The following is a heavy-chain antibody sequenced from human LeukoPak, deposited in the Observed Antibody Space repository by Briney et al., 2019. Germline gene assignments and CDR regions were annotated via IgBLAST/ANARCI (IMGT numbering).Heavy chain of an antibody. CDR2: ISAYNGNT. V-gene: IGHV1-18*01. CDR3: ARSARLAAAGRSDY. Sequence: ASVKVSCKASGHTFTSYGISWVRQAPGQGLEWMGWISAYNGNTNYAQKLQGRVTMTTDTSTSTAYMELRSLRSDDTAVYYCARSARLAAAGRSDYWGQGTLVTVSS. CDR1: GHTFTSYG. D-gene: IGHD6-13*01. J-gene: IGHJ4*02.